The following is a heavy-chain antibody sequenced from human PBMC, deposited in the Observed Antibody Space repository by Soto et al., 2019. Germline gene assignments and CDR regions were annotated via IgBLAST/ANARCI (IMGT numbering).Heavy chain of an antibody. D-gene: IGHD1-1*01. Sequence: EVQLVESGGGLVEPGGSLRLSCAASGFTFNDAWMTWVRQGPEKGLEWVGRIKTIAGGGTTDYTAPVKGRFTISRDDSKNTVYLQMNSLKIEDTAVYYCTTERCTGTNCYVKNAFDVWGQGTMVTVSS. J-gene: IGHJ3*01. CDR3: TTERCTGTNCYVKNAFDV. CDR2: IKTIAGGGTT. V-gene: IGHV3-15*01. CDR1: GFTFNDAW.